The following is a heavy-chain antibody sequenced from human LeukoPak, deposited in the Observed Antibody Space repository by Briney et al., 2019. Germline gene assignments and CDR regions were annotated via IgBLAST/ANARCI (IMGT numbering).Heavy chain of an antibody. Sequence: ASVKVSCKASGYTFTGYYMHWVRQAPGQGREWMGWINPNSGGTNYAQKFQGWVTMTWDTSISTAYMELSRLRSDGTAVYYCATGYSYGIYYFDYWGQGTLVAVSS. D-gene: IGHD5-18*01. J-gene: IGHJ4*02. CDR2: INPNSGGT. V-gene: IGHV1-2*04. CDR3: ATGYSYGIYYFDY. CDR1: GYTFTGYY.